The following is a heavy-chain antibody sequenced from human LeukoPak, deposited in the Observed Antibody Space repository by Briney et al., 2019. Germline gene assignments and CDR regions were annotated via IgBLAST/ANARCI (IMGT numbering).Heavy chain of an antibody. Sequence: KPSETLSLTCTVSGGSISSYYWSWIRQPPGKGLEWIGYIYYSGSTNYNPSLKSRVTISVDTSKNQFSLKLSSVTAADTAVYYCARERRSGYPEWGQRTLVTVSS. CDR2: IYYSGST. V-gene: IGHV4-59*01. CDR1: GGSISSYY. D-gene: IGHD3-22*01. J-gene: IGHJ4*02. CDR3: ARERRSGYPE.